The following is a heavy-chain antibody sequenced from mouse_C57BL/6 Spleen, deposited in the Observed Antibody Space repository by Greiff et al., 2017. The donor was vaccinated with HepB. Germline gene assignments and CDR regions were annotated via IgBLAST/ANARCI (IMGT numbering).Heavy chain of an antibody. CDR1: GYTFTSYW. CDR3: ARSYYGSSWYFDV. J-gene: IGHJ1*03. D-gene: IGHD1-1*01. V-gene: IGHV1-7*01. CDR2: INPSSGYT. Sequence: VQRVESGAELAKPGASVKLSCKASGYTFTSYWMHWVKQRPGQGLEWIGYINPSSGYTKYNQKFKDKATLTADKSSSTAYMQLSSLTYEDSAVYYCARSYYGSSWYFDVWGTGTTVTVSS.